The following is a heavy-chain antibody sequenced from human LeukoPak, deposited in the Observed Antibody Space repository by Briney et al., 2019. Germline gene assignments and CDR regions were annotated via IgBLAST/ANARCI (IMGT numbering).Heavy chain of an antibody. Sequence: ASVKVSCKVSGYTLTELSMHWVRQAPGKGLEWMGGFDPEDGETIYAQKFQGRVTMTEDTSTDTAYMELSSLRSEDTAVYYCARGLWSGYDPDFDYWGQGTLVTVSS. V-gene: IGHV1-24*01. CDR1: GYTLTELS. CDR2: FDPEDGET. CDR3: ARGLWSGYDPDFDY. D-gene: IGHD5-12*01. J-gene: IGHJ4*02.